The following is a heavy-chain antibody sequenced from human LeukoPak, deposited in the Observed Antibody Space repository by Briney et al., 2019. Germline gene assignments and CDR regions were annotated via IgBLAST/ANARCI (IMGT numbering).Heavy chain of an antibody. CDR3: AKEKNDYSDYSYMDV. D-gene: IGHD4-11*01. V-gene: IGHV3-30*02. CDR2: IRYDGSNK. J-gene: IGHJ6*03. Sequence: GGSLRLSCAASGFTFSNYGMHWVRQAPGKGLVWVAFIRYDGSNKYCADSVKGRFTVSRDNTKNTLYLQMNSLRAEDTAAYYCAKEKNDYSDYSYMDVWGKGTTVTVSS. CDR1: GFTFSNYG.